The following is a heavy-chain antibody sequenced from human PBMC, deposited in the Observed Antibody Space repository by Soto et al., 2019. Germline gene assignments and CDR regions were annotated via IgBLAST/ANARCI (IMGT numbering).Heavy chain of an antibody. CDR2: ISSSSSYI. CDR3: PRFPIQLWYLDY. CDR1: GFTFSSYS. D-gene: IGHD5-18*01. J-gene: IGHJ4*02. Sequence: EVQLVESGGGLVKPGGSLTLSCAASGFTFSSYSMNWVRQAPGKGLEWVSSISSSSSYIYYADSVKGRFTISRDKAKNSRYLQMNSVRAEDTAVYYCPRFPIQLWYLDYWGQGTPVTVSS. V-gene: IGHV3-21*01.